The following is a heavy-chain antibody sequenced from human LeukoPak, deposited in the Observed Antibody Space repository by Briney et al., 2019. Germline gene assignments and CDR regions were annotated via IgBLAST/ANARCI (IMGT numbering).Heavy chain of an antibody. Sequence: GESLKISCKGSGYSFTSYWIGWVRQMPGKGLEWMGIIYPGDSDTRYSPSFQGQVTISADKSISTAYLQWSSLKASDTAMYYCARHRGDSGSYWVNWFDPWGQGTLVTVSS. CDR1: GYSFTSYW. V-gene: IGHV5-51*01. D-gene: IGHD1-26*01. CDR3: ARHRGDSGSYWVNWFDP. J-gene: IGHJ5*02. CDR2: IYPGDSDT.